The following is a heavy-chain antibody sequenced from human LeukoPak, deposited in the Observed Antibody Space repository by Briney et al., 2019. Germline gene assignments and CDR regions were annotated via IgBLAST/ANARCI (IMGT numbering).Heavy chain of an antibody. Sequence: GGSLRLSCAAPGFAFSSYSMNWVRQAPGKGLEWLSYITSSSSSIFYADSVKGRFTISRDNAKNSLYLQMNSLRDDDTAVYYCARDRPNTGYDFDYWGQGALVTVSS. V-gene: IGHV3-48*02. CDR2: ITSSSSSI. D-gene: IGHD5-12*01. J-gene: IGHJ4*02. CDR3: ARDRPNTGYDFDY. CDR1: GFAFSSYS.